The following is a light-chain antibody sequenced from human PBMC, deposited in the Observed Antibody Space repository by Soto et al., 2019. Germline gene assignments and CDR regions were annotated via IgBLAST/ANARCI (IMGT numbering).Light chain of an antibody. CDR1: QSLSSSY. CDR3: QQYGSSPPKYT. V-gene: IGKV3-20*01. J-gene: IGKJ2*01. CDR2: GAS. Sequence: EIVLTQSPGTLSLSPGERATLSCRASQSLSSSYLAWYQQKPGQAPRLLIYGASSRATGIPDRFSGSGSGTDFTLTISRLEPEDFAAYYCQQYGSSPPKYTFGQGTKLEIK.